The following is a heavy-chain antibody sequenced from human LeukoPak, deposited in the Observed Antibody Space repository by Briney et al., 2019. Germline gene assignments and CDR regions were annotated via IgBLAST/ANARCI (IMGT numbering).Heavy chain of an antibody. CDR3: ARDRSGHYNAPFNS. CDR2: IYHSGST. V-gene: IGHV4-38-2*02. J-gene: IGHJ5*02. CDR1: NSSISSIYY. Sequence: SETLSLTCSDSNSSISSIYYWGWIRQPPGKGLEWIASIYHSGSTYYNPSLKDRVTVSVDKSKNQFSLKVNSVTAADTAVYYCARDRSGHYNAPFNSWGPGTLVTVSS. D-gene: IGHD3-3*01.